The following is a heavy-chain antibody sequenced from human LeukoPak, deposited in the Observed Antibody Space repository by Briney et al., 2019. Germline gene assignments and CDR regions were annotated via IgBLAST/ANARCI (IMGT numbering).Heavy chain of an antibody. D-gene: IGHD2-2*01. CDR1: GFTFISYG. CDR3: ARDCSSTSCRNWFDP. V-gene: IGHV3-30*03. Sequence: GGSLRLSCAASGFTFISYGMHWVRQAPGKGLEWVAVISYDGSNKYYADSVKGRFTISRDNAKNSLYLQMNSLRAEDTAVYYCARDCSSTSCRNWFDPWGQGTLVTVSS. CDR2: ISYDGSNK. J-gene: IGHJ5*02.